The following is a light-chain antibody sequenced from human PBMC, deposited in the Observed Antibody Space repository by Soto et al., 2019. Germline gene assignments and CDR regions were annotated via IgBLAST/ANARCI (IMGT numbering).Light chain of an antibody. J-gene: IGKJ2*01. V-gene: IGKV3-15*01. CDR1: QSISTE. CDR3: QQGHNWPLT. Sequence: EIVMTQSPATRSVSPGERATLSCRASQSISTELAWYQQKAGQPPRLLIYSPSTRATGVPARFTGSGSGSEFTLTISGLQSEDFAVYYCQQGHNWPLTVGQGTRLEI. CDR2: SPS.